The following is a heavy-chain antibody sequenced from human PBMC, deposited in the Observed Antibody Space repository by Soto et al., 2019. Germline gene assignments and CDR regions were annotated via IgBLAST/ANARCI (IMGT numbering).Heavy chain of an antibody. V-gene: IGHV1-3*01. Sequence: QVQLVQSGAEVRKPGASVNISCRASGFSFSDNLINGVRQAPGQSREWMGWINPYNGNTRYSQTFQGRVTISRHSAASIAYVEVSDLTSEDTAVYYCARDILSVGPHANDAFECWGQGTMVTVSS. J-gene: IGHJ3*01. CDR3: ARDILSVGPHANDAFEC. CDR2: INPYNGNT. D-gene: IGHD2-8*02. CDR1: GFSFSDNL.